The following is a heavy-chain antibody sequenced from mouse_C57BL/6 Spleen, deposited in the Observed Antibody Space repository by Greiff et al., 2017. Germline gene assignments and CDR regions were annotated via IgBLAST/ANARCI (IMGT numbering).Heavy chain of an antibody. D-gene: IGHD1-1*01. V-gene: IGHV1-82*01. CDR2: IYPGDGDT. Sequence: QVQLKESGPELVKPGASVKISCKASGYAFSSSWMNWVKQRPGKGLEWIGRIYPGDGDTNYNGKFKGKATLTADKSSSTAYMQLSSLTSEDSAVYFCAREITTVDYWGQGTTLTVSS. J-gene: IGHJ2*01. CDR3: AREITTVDY. CDR1: GYAFSSSW.